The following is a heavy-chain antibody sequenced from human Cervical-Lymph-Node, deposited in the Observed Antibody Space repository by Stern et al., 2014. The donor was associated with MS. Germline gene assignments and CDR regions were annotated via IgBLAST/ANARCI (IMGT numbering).Heavy chain of an antibody. V-gene: IGHV1-69*01. Sequence: QVQLVASWAEVKKPGSSVKVSCKASGGPFSSHAISWERQAPGQGLEWQGGIILIFDTDNYAQKVQSRVTITADASTSTAYTAPRSLRSEDTAVYYCASVHSSSSGNWFDPWGQGTLVTVSS. J-gene: IGHJ5*02. CDR3: ASVHSSSSGNWFDP. D-gene: IGHD6-13*01. CDR2: IILIFDTD. CDR1: GGPFSSHA.